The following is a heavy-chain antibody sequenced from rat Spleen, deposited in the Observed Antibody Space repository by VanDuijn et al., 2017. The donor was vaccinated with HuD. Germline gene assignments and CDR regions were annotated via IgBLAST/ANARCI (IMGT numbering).Heavy chain of an antibody. CDR3: TTGTYYFDY. J-gene: IGHJ2*01. CDR2: SSPNGGNT. V-gene: IGHV5S13*01. CDR1: GFTFSSFA. Sequence: EVQLVESGGCLVQPGRSLKLSCAASGFTFSSFAMAWVRQAPKKGLEWVASSSPNGGNTYYPDSVKGRFTISKNNAKNTLYLQMDSLRSEDTATYYCTTGTYYFDYWGQGVMVTVSS.